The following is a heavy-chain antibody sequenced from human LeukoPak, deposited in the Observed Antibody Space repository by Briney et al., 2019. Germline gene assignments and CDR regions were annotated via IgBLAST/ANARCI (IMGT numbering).Heavy chain of an antibody. CDR1: GYTFTSYG. Sequence: ASEKVSCKASGYTFTSYGISWVRQAPGQGLEWMGWISAYNGNTNYAQKLQGRVTMTTDTSTSTAYMELRSLRSDDTAVYYCARELRITMVRGVIIKGRSFDYWGQGTLVTVSS. V-gene: IGHV1-18*01. D-gene: IGHD3-10*01. J-gene: IGHJ4*02. CDR3: ARELRITMVRGVIIKGRSFDY. CDR2: ISAYNGNT.